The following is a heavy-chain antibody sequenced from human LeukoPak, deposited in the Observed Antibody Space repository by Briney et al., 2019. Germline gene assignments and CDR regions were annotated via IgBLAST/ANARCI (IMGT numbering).Heavy chain of an antibody. Sequence: GRSLRLSCAASGFTFSSYGMHWVRQAPGKGLEWVAVIWDDGSNKYYADSVKGRFTISRDNSKNTLYLQMNSLRAEDTAVYYCAKDLDTATEFDYWGQGTLVTVSS. CDR3: AKDLDTATEFDY. CDR1: GFTFSSYG. J-gene: IGHJ4*02. D-gene: IGHD5-18*01. V-gene: IGHV3-33*06. CDR2: IWDDGSNK.